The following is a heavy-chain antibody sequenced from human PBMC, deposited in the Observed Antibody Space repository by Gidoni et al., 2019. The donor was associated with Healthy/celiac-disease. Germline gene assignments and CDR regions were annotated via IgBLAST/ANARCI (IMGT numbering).Heavy chain of an antibody. D-gene: IGHD1-26*01. Sequence: QMQLVQSGAEVMKPGSAAKVSCKASGGTFSSYAFSWVRQAPGQGLEWMAGIIPIFCTPNYAQKFQGRVTITADESTSTAYMVLSSLRSEDTAVYYCARGPVGAVPYYYGMDVWGQGTTVTVSS. J-gene: IGHJ6*02. CDR1: GGTFSSYA. V-gene: IGHV1-69*01. CDR2: IIPIFCTP. CDR3: ARGPVGAVPYYYGMDV.